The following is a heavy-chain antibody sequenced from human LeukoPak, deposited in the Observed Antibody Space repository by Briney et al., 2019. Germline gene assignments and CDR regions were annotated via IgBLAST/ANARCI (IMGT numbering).Heavy chain of an antibody. D-gene: IGHD2-21*02. J-gene: IGHJ4*02. CDR2: IYYSGST. CDR1: GGSISSRSDY. CDR3: ARRLKVTEHFDY. V-gene: IGHV4-39*01. Sequence: SETLSLTCTVSGGSISSRSDYWGWIRQPPGKGLEWIGSIYYSGSTYYNPSLKTRVTMSVDTSKNQFSLKLSSVTAAGTAVYYCARRLKVTEHFDYWGQGTLVTVSS.